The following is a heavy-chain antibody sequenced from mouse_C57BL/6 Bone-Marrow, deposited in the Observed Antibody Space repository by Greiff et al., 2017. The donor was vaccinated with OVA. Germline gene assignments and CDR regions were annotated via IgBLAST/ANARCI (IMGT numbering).Heavy chain of an antibody. J-gene: IGHJ1*03. V-gene: IGHV5-15*04. CDR1: GFTFSDYG. D-gene: IGHD1-1*01. CDR3: ARRGNYGSSYGYFDV. Sequence: DVMLVESGGGLVQPGGSLKLSCAASGFTFSDYGMAWVRQAPRKGPEWVAFISNLAYSIYYADTVTGRFTISRENAKNTLYLEMSSLRSEDTAMYYCARRGNYGSSYGYFDVWGTGTTVTVSS. CDR2: ISNLAYSI.